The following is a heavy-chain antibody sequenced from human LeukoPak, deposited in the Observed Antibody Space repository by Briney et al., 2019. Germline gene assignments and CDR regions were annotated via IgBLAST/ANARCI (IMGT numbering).Heavy chain of an antibody. CDR1: GYTFISYG. V-gene: IGHV1-18*01. D-gene: IGHD4-11*01. J-gene: IGHJ4*02. Sequence: GALVTVSCKASGYTFISYGINWVRQAPGQGLEWMGWISAYNGNTNFAQKFQGRVTMTTDTTTSTAYMELTSLRSDDTAVYYCAICKDQTTRLKSFDYWGQGTLVTVSS. CDR3: AICKDQTTRLKSFDY. CDR2: ISAYNGNT.